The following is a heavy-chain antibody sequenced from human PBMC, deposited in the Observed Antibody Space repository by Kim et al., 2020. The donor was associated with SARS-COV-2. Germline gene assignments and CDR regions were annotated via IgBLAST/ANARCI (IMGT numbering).Heavy chain of an antibody. CDR3: ARDGGSGSYYDDNWFDP. CDR2: MNPNSGNT. CDR1: GYTFTSYD. V-gene: IGHV1-8*01. D-gene: IGHD3-10*01. Sequence: ASVKVSCKASGYTFTSYDISWVRQATGQGLEWMGWMNPNSGNTGYAQKFQGRVTMTRNTSISTAYMELSSLRSEDTAVYYCARDGGSGSYYDDNWFDPWGQGTLVTVSS. J-gene: IGHJ5*02.